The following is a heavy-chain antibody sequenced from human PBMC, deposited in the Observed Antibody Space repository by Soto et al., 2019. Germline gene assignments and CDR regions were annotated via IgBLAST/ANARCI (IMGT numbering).Heavy chain of an antibody. Sequence: SETLSLTCAVYGGSFSDYYWSWIRQPPGKGLEWIGEINHSGSTNYNPSLKSRVTISVDTSKNQFSLKLSSVTAADTAVYYCARGGRKGSSWYYYYYGMDVWGQGTTVTVSS. V-gene: IGHV4-34*01. D-gene: IGHD6-13*01. CDR1: GGSFSDYY. J-gene: IGHJ6*02. CDR3: ARGGRKGSSWYYYYYGMDV. CDR2: INHSGST.